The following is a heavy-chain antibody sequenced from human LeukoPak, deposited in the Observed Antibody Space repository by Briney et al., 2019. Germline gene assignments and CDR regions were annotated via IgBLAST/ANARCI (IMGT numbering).Heavy chain of an antibody. J-gene: IGHJ5*02. CDR2: INHSGST. D-gene: IGHD2-2*01. V-gene: IGHV4-34*01. CDR3: ARGYCSSTSCYHRVWFDP. Sequence: GSLRLSCAASGFTFNYYWMNWIRQPPGKGLEWIGEINHSGSTNYNPSLKSRVTISVDTSKNQFSLKLSSVTAADTAVYYCARGYCSSTSCYHRVWFDPWGQGTLVTVSS. CDR1: GFTFNYYW.